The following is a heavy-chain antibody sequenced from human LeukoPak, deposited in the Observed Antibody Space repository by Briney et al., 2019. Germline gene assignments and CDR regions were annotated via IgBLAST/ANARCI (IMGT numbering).Heavy chain of an antibody. D-gene: IGHD6-19*01. Sequence: ALVKVSCKASGYTFTGYYMHWVRQAPGQGLEWMGRINPNSGGTNYAQKFQGRVTMTRDTSISTAYMELSRLRSDDTAVYYCARAGEWLVDYFDYWGQGTLVTVSS. CDR1: GYTFTGYY. CDR2: INPNSGGT. CDR3: ARAGEWLVDYFDY. J-gene: IGHJ4*02. V-gene: IGHV1-2*06.